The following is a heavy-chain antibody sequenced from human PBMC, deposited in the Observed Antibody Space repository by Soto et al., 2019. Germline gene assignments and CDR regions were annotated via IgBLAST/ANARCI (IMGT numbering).Heavy chain of an antibody. V-gene: IGHV1-69*12. CDR1: GGTFSNYA. CDR3: ARVEAVAGLYNYHGLDV. D-gene: IGHD6-19*01. CDR2: IVPIFGTT. Sequence: QVQLVQSGAAVKKPGSSVKVSCKVSGGTFSNYAIDWVRLAPGHGLEWMGGIVPIFGTTYYTQKFQGRATIIADDSTTTAYLEMSSLRSEDTAISYCARVEAVAGLYNYHGLDVWGQGTAVTVSS. J-gene: IGHJ6*02.